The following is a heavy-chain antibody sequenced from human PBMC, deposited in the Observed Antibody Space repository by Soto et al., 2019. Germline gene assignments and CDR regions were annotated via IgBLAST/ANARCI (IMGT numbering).Heavy chain of an antibody. CDR2: IYDTESA. V-gene: IGHV4-31*03. Sequence: QVQLQESGPGLVKPSQTLSLTCNVSGESISSGGYYWSWIRHHPGKGLEWIGYIYDTESAYYNPSLKSRVTISMDTSKTQFAMRLSSVTAADTAVYYCARASSSSSAADYWGQGILATVSS. CDR3: ARASSSSSAADY. D-gene: IGHD6-6*01. J-gene: IGHJ4*02. CDR1: GESISSGGYY.